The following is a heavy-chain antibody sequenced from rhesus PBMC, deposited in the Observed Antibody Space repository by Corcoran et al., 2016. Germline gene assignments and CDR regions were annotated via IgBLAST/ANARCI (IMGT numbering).Heavy chain of an antibody. CDR3: ARGGTYYYSGSYYPYFDY. D-gene: IGHD3-16*01. CDR2: ISGSGGST. J-gene: IGHJ4*01. Sequence: QMQLQESGPGLVKPSETLSLTCAVSGGSLSSTYWRWIRQPPGKGLEWLGRISGSGGSTDYNPPRKSRVTISTDTTKNQFSLKLSAVTAADTAVYYCARGGTYYYSGSYYPYFDYWGQGVLVTVSS. V-gene: IGHV4-173*01. CDR1: GGSLSSTY.